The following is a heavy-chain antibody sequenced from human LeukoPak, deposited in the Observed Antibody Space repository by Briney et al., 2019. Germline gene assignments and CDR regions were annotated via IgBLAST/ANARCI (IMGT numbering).Heavy chain of an antibody. CDR3: ARRAYNWGAFDI. J-gene: IGHJ3*02. V-gene: IGHV3-23*01. CDR1: GFTFTNYA. D-gene: IGHD5-24*01. Sequence: GGSLRLSCAASGFTFTNYAMNWVRQAPGKGLEWVSTLSPSGADTYYADSAKGRFTISRDISKNTLYLQMNSLRAEDTAVYYCARRAYNWGAFDIWGQGTMVTVSS. CDR2: LSPSGADT.